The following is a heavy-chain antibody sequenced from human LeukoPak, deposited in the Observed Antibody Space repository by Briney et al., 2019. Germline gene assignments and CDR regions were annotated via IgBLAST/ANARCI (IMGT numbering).Heavy chain of an antibody. Sequence: GGSLRLSCAASGFTFSSSEMNWVRQAPGKGLEWVSYISSTSNTIYYADSVKGRLTISRDNAKNSLSLQMNSLRAEDTAVYYCARGGAAADWFDPWGQGTLVTVSS. V-gene: IGHV3-48*03. CDR2: ISSTSNTI. CDR1: GFTFSSSE. D-gene: IGHD6-13*01. J-gene: IGHJ5*02. CDR3: ARGGAAADWFDP.